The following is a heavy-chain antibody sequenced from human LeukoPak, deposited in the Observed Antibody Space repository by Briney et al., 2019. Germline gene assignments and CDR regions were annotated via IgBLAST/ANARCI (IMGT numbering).Heavy chain of an antibody. V-gene: IGHV3-30*02. CDR1: GFTFSTYC. CDR3: AKDRGDTAMPRGYFDY. CDR2: IRSDGSTK. Sequence: PGGALRLSCAASGFTFSTYCMHWVRQAPGKGLGGVAFIRSDGSTKYFADSVKGRFTISRDNSKNTLYLQMNSLRAEDTAVYYCAKDRGDTAMPRGYFDYWGQGTLVTVSS. J-gene: IGHJ4*02. D-gene: IGHD5-18*01.